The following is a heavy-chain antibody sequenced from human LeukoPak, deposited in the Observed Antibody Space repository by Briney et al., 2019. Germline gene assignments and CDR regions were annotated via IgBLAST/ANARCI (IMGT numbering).Heavy chain of an antibody. V-gene: IGHV1-18*01. CDR3: ARRYHDILTGYPTIDY. J-gene: IGHJ4*02. Sequence: GASVKVSCKASGYTFTSYGISWVRQGPRQGLEWMGWISAYNGNTNYAQKLQGRVTMTTDTSTSTAYMELRSLRSDDTAVYYCARRYHDILTGYPTIDYWGQGTLVTVS. CDR1: GYTFTSYG. CDR2: ISAYNGNT. D-gene: IGHD3-9*01.